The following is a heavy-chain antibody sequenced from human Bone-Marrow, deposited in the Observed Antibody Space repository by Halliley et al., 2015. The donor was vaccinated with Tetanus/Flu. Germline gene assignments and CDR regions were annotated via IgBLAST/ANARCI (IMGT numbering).Heavy chain of an antibody. V-gene: IGHV3-74*01. Sequence: KGLVWVSRIYSDGSNINYADSVKGRFTISRDNAKNTLYLQMNSLSVEDTAVYYCKAFYDGSDYWGQGTLVTVSS. CDR3: KAFYDGSDY. J-gene: IGHJ4*02. CDR2: IYSDGSNI. D-gene: IGHD3-16*01.